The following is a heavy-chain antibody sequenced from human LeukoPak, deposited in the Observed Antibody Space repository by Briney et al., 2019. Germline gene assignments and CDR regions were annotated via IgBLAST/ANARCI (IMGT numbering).Heavy chain of an antibody. CDR3: WHSGYESGLDY. Sequence: SGTLSLTCGVSGVSITSGNWWSWVRQPPGKGLEWIGETYHSGSINYNPSLKSRVTISVDKSKNQFSLKLNSVTAADTAVYYCWHSGYESGLDYWGQGTLVTVSS. J-gene: IGHJ4*02. V-gene: IGHV4-4*02. CDR1: GVSITSGNW. D-gene: IGHD5-12*01. CDR2: TYHSGSI.